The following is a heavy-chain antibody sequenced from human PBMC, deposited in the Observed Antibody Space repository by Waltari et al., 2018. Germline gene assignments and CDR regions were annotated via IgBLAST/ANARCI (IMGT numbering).Heavy chain of an antibody. V-gene: IGHV1-46*01. CDR2: INPRGGGK. CDR1: GYTFTDFS. CDR3: ARAGTTLIWGVAE. Sequence: QVQLVQSGAEVKRPGAAVKVSCKASGYTFTDFSMHWVRQAPGQGLEWMGIINPRGGGKTYTQKFQDRVTMTRDTSTNTVYMELSSLRSEDTAVYYCARAGTTLIWGVAEWGQGTLVTVSS. D-gene: IGHD3-10*01. J-gene: IGHJ4*02.